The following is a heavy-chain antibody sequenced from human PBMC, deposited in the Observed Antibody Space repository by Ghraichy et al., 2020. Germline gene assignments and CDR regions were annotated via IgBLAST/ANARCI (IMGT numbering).Heavy chain of an antibody. CDR2: IYYSGST. D-gene: IGHD3-22*01. V-gene: IGHV4-59*01. CDR1: GGSISSYY. Sequence: SETLSLTCTVSGGSISSYYWSWIRQPPGKGLEWIGYIYYSGSTNYNPSLKSRVTISVDTSKNQFSLKLSSVTAADTAVYYCARAPLRRYYDSSGYPYYFDYWGQGTLVTASS. CDR3: ARAPLRRYYDSSGYPYYFDY. J-gene: IGHJ4*02.